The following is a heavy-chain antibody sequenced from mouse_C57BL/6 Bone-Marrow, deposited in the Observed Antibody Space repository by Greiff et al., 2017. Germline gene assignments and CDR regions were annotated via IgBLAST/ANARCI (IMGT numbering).Heavy chain of an antibody. CDR3: ARVYLGSFDV. Sequence: EVQGVESGGGLVKPGGSLKLSCAASGFTFSSYAMSWVRQTPEQRLEWVATISDGGSYTYYPDNVKGRFTISRDNAKNNLYLQMSHLKSEDTAMYYCARVYLGSFDVWGTGTTVTVTS. CDR2: ISDGGSYT. J-gene: IGHJ1*03. D-gene: IGHD2-3*01. V-gene: IGHV5-4*01. CDR1: GFTFSSYA.